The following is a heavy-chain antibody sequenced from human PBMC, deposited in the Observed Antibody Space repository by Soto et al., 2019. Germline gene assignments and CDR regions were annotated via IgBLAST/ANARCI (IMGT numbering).Heavy chain of an antibody. CDR1: GGSISRGGYS. J-gene: IGHJ4*02. V-gene: IGHV4-30-2*01. CDR2: IYHSGST. Sequence: PSETLSLTCAVSGGSISRGGYSWSWIRQPPGKGLEWIGYIYHSGSTYYNPSLKSRVTISVDRSKNQFSLKLSSVTAADTAAYYCARVPDYWGQGTLVTVSS. CDR3: ARVPDY.